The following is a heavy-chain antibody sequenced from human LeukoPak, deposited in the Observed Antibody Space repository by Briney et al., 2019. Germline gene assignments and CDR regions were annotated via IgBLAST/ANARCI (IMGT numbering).Heavy chain of an antibody. D-gene: IGHD3-10*01. Sequence: ASVKVSCKASGYTFTGYYMHWVRQAPGQGLEWMGWVNPNSGNTGYAQKFQGRVTMTRNTSISTAYMELSSLRSEDTAVYYCARSYFRDQKFDPWGQGTLVTVSS. CDR1: GYTFTGYY. V-gene: IGHV1-8*02. CDR2: VNPNSGNT. J-gene: IGHJ5*02. CDR3: ARSYFRDQKFDP.